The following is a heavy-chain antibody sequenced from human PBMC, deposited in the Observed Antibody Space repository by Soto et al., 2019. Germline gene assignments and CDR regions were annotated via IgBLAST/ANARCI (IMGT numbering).Heavy chain of an antibody. Sequence: KPSETLSLTCTVSGGSVSSGSYYWSWIRQPPGKGLEWIGYIYYSGSTNYNPSLKSRVTISVDTSKNQFSLKLSSVTAADTAVYYCARDGDLEWLLPSIPRDYYSYGMDVWGQGTTATVYS. CDR2: IYYSGST. CDR3: ARDGDLEWLLPSIPRDYYSYGMDV. J-gene: IGHJ6*02. V-gene: IGHV4-61*01. CDR1: GGSVSSGSYY. D-gene: IGHD3-3*01.